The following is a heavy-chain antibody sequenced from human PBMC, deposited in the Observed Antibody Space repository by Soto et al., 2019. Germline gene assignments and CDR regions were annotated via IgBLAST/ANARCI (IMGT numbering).Heavy chain of an antibody. CDR2: ISYAGSNK. J-gene: IGHJ2*01. CDR1: GFTFSSYA. V-gene: IGHV3-30-3*01. D-gene: IGHD2-21*01. Sequence: QVQLVESGGGVVQPGRSLRLSCAASGFTFSSYAMHWVRQAPGKGLEWVAVISYAGSNKYYADSVKGRFTISRDNSKNPLYLQMNSLRAEDTAVYYCSSAVWRDDFNWGYFDLWGRGTLVAVSS. CDR3: SSAVWRDDFNWGYFDL.